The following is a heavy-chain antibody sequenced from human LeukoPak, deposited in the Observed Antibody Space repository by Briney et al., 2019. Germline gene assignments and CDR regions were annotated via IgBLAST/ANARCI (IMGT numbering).Heavy chain of an antibody. CDR2: IYTSGTT. J-gene: IGHJ3*02. CDR3: ARESGVVSRAFDI. D-gene: IGHD1-26*01. V-gene: IGHV4-4*07. CDR1: GGSISSYF. Sequence: SETLSLTCTVSGGSISSYFWSWIRQPAGKGLEWIGRIYTSGTTNYNPSLKSRVTMSLDTSKNQFSLKLSSVTAADTAVYYCARESGVVSRAFDIWGQGTMVTVSS.